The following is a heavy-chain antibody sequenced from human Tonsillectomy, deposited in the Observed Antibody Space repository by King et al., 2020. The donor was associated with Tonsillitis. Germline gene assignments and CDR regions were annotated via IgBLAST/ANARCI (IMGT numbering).Heavy chain of an antibody. CDR2: ISGSGGST. Sequence: VQLVESGGGLVQPGGSLRLSCAASGFTFSSFAMSWVRQAPGKGLEWGSGISGSGGSTYYADSVKGRFSISRDNSKKTLYLQMNSLRAEDTAVYYCAKEGYDWNYDYWGQGTLVTVSS. J-gene: IGHJ4*02. CDR1: GFTFSSFA. D-gene: IGHD1-7*01. V-gene: IGHV3-23*04. CDR3: AKEGYDWNYDY.